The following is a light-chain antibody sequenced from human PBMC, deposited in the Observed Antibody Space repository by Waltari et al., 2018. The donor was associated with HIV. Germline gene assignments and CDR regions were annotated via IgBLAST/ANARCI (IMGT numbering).Light chain of an antibody. Sequence: DIVMTQSPLSLPVTPGETASISCRSRLSLLHRSGHHYLDWYLQKPGQSPQLLIYLGSSRASGVPARISGSGSGTDFTLIISRVEAEDVVFYYCMQGLQSPTFGQGTRLEIK. V-gene: IGKV2-28*01. CDR2: LGS. CDR3: MQGLQSPT. J-gene: IGKJ5*01. CDR1: LSLLHRSGHHY.